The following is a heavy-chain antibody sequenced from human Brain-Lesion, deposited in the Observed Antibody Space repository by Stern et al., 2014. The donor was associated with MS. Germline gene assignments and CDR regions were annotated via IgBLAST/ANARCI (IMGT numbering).Heavy chain of an antibody. CDR1: GGSISSGGYY. CDR2: IFNSGST. Sequence: MQLVESGPGLVKPSQTLSLSCTVSGGSISSGGYYWSWIRQPAGKGLEWIGRIFNSGSTSDNPSLKSRVTISIDTSKNQFSLRLNSMTAADTAVYYCARGRVVPGFQYYATDVWGQGTTVIVSS. D-gene: IGHD2-2*01. J-gene: IGHJ6*02. V-gene: IGHV4-61*02. CDR3: ARGRVVPGFQYYATDV.